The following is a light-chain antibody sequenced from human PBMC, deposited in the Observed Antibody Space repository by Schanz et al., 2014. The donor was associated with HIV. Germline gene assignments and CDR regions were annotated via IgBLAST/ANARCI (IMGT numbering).Light chain of an antibody. CDR2: EVT. V-gene: IGLV2-8*01. CDR3: SSNAGSNAVV. CDR1: SSDVGDYNY. Sequence: QSVLTQPPSASGSPGQSVTISCTGTSSDVGDYNYVSWYQQHPGKAPKLMIYEVTKRPSGVPDRFSGSKSGNTASLTVSGLQAEDEADYYCSSNAGSNAVVFGGGTKLTVL. J-gene: IGLJ3*02.